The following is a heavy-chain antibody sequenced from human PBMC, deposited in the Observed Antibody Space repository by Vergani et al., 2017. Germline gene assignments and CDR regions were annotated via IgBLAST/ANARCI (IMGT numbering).Heavy chain of an antibody. CDR1: GGSISSGDYY. J-gene: IGHJ6*02. Sequence: QVQLQESGPGLVKPSQTLSLTCTVSGGSISSGDYYWSWIRQPPGKGLAWIGYIYYSGSTYYNPSLKSRVTISVDTSKNQFSLKLSSVTAADTAVYYCARVSMVRGVIYYYYGMDVGGQGTTVTVSS. CDR2: IYYSGST. V-gene: IGHV4-30-4*08. CDR3: ARVSMVRGVIYYYYGMDV. D-gene: IGHD3-10*01.